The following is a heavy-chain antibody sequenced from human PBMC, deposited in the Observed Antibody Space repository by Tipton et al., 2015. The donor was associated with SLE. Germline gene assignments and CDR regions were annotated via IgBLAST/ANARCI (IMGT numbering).Heavy chain of an antibody. J-gene: IGHJ6*02. Sequence: LRLSCTVSGGSISSYYWSWIRQPPGKGLEWIGEINHSGSTNYNPSLKSRVTISVDTSKNQFSLKLSSVTAADTAVYYCARTKRGYYYYYGMDVWGQGTTVTVSS. CDR1: GGSISSYY. CDR2: INHSGST. CDR3: ARTKRGYYYYYGMDV. V-gene: IGHV4-34*01.